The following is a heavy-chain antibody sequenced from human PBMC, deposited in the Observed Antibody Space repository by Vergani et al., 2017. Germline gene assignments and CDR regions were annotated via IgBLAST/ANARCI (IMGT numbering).Heavy chain of an antibody. CDR1: GYTFSAHS. J-gene: IGHJ4*02. Sequence: QVQLVQSGAEMKKPGASVKVSCKTSGYTFSAHSIHWVRQVPEQGLEWIGWINPKNGVANFAQKFQHRVTLTRDASLTTAYMELSSLKSEDTAVFYCARATCSGGSCYRGFEYWGQGSLITVSS. V-gene: IGHV1-2*02. D-gene: IGHD2-15*01. CDR2: INPKNGVA. CDR3: ARATCSGGSCYRGFEY.